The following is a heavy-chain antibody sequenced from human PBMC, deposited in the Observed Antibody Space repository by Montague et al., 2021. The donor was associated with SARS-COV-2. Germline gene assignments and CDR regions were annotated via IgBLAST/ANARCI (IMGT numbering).Heavy chain of an antibody. CDR2: IYYRGST. D-gene: IGHD6-19*01. CDR1: GGSISSSSYY. V-gene: IGHV4-39*01. CDR3: ATQEDPSGWIPGPFDF. Sequence: SETLSLTCTVSGGSISSSSYYWAWIRQPPGKGLEWIGSIYYRGSTYYHPSLKSRVFISVDTSKNQLSLTLTSVTAADTAVYYCATQEDPSGWIPGPFDFWGQGILLSVSS. J-gene: IGHJ4*02.